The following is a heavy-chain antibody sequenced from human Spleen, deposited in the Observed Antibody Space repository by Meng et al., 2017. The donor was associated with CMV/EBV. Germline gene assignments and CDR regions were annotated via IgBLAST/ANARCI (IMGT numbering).Heavy chain of an antibody. CDR3: AKDPGLQLWNDY. J-gene: IGHJ4*02. V-gene: IGHV3-23*01. D-gene: IGHD1-1*01. CDR1: GFTFSPYT. Sequence: GESLKISCEASGFTFSPYTMTWVRQAPGKGLEWVSGISGSGSDTYYADSVKGRFSISRDNSKSTLYLQMNNLRAEDTAIYYCAKDPGLQLWNDYWGQGTLVTVSS. CDR2: ISGSGSDT.